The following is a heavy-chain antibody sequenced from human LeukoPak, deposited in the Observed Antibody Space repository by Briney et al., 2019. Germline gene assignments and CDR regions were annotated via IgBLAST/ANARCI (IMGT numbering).Heavy chain of an antibody. D-gene: IGHD4-17*01. V-gene: IGHV3-53*04. CDR3: TRVTSRYWYFDL. Sequence: PGGSLTLSCAASGFTVSSNYMSWVRQAPGKGLEWVSVIYSDGSTFYADSVKGRFTISRHNSRNTLYLQMNSLRVEDTAVYFCTRVTSRYWYFDLWGRGTLVTVSS. J-gene: IGHJ2*01. CDR2: IYSDGST. CDR1: GFTVSSNY.